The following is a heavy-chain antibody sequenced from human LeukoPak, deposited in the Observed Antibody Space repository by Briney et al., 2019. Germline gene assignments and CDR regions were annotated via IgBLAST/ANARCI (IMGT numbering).Heavy chain of an antibody. CDR1: GGSISSSSYY. D-gene: IGHD2-21*01. V-gene: IGHV4-39*07. CDR3: AKTRGVEGAFDI. CDR2: IYYSGST. Sequence: SETLSLTCTVSGGSISSSSYYWGWIRQPPGKGLEWIGSIYYSGSTYYNPSLKSRVTISVDTSKNQFSLKLSSVTAADTAVYYCAKTRGVEGAFDIWGQGTRVTVSS. J-gene: IGHJ3*02.